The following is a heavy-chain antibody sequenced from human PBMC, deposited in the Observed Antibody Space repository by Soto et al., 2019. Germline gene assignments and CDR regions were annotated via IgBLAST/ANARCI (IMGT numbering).Heavy chain of an antibody. CDR3: ARGCSSTSCYHYYYGMDV. J-gene: IGHJ6*02. D-gene: IGHD2-2*01. CDR2: IIPIFGTA. Sequence: GASVQVSFKASGDTFSSYAISWLRQAPGQGLEWMGGIIPIFGTANYAQKFQGRVTITADESTSTAYMELSSLRSEDTAVYYCARGCSSTSCYHYYYGMDVWGQGTTVTVSS. V-gene: IGHV1-69*13. CDR1: GDTFSSYA.